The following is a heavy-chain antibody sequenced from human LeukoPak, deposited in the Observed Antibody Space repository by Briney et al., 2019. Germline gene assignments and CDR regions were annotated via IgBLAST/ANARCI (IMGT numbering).Heavy chain of an antibody. D-gene: IGHD1-26*01. CDR1: GFRFSSYA. Sequence: GGSLRLSCAASGFRFSSYAMNWVRQTPGKGLEWVSRLSGSGAMTYYADSVKGRFTISRDNAKSTVFLQMNSLRAEDTAVYYCARGQSGNLDYWGQGTLVTVSS. V-gene: IGHV3-23*01. CDR3: ARGQSGNLDY. J-gene: IGHJ4*02. CDR2: LSGSGAMT.